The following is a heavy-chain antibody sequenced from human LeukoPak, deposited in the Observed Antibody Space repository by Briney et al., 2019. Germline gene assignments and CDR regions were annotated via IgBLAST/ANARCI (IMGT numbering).Heavy chain of an antibody. J-gene: IGHJ3*02. Sequence: GGSLRLSCAASGFTFSSYDMHWVRQATGKGLEWVSAIGTAGDTYYPGSVKGRFTISRENAKNSLYLQMNSLRAGDTAVYYCARGREQWPRSTAFDIWGQGTMVTVSS. CDR1: GFTFSSYD. CDR3: ARGREQWPRSTAFDI. D-gene: IGHD6-19*01. CDR2: IGTAGDT. V-gene: IGHV3-13*01.